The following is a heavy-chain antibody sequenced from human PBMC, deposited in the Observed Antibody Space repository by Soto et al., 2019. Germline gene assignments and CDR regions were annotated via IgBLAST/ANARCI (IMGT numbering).Heavy chain of an antibody. CDR2: ISGSGGST. Sequence: EVQLLESGGGLVQPGGSLRLSCAASGFTFSSYAMSWVRQAPGKGLEWVSAISGSGGSTYYADSVRGRFTISRDNSKNTLYLQRNGLRAEDTAVYYCAKDYRSISGSYAPPFDYWGQGTLVTVSS. D-gene: IGHD3-16*01. CDR1: GFTFSSYA. J-gene: IGHJ4*02. CDR3: AKDYRSISGSYAPPFDY. V-gene: IGHV3-23*01.